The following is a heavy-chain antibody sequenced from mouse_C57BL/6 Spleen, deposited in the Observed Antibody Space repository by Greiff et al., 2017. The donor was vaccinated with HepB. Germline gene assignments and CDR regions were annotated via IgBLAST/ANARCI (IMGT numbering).Heavy chain of an antibody. CDR1: GYTFTSYW. D-gene: IGHD2-3*01. V-gene: IGHV1-55*01. CDR3: ARETDGYYADYYAMDY. J-gene: IGHJ4*01. Sequence: QVQLQQPGAELVKPGASVKMSCKASGYTFTSYWITWVKQRPGQGLEWIGDIYPGSGSTNYNEKFKSKATLTVDTSSSTAYMQLSSLTSEDSAVYYGARETDGYYADYYAMDYWGQGTSVTVSS. CDR2: IYPGSGST.